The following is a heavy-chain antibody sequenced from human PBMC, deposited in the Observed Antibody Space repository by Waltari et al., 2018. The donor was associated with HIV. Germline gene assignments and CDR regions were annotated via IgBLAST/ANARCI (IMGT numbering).Heavy chain of an antibody. J-gene: IGHJ4*02. CDR3: ARLEALLPGVVIVRDV. CDR1: GGSLSGFL. V-gene: IGHV4-34*02. Sequence: VQLEQWGTGLLKPSETLSLTCAVYGGSLSGFLWSWVRQPPGKGLEWIGDIVQDGTTNYNQARKSRDSVGSTGSKSQFSRKLNSRTAAETGGYYGARLEALLPGVVIVRDVWGQGTLVTVSS. CDR2: IVQDGTT. D-gene: IGHD3-3*01.